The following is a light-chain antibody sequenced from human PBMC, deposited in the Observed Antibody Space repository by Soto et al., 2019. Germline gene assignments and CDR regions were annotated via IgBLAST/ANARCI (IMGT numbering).Light chain of an antibody. Sequence: EIVLTQSPGTLSLSPGERATLSCRASQSVSSSYLAWYQQKPGQAPRLLIYGASSRATGIPDRFSGSGSGTDFILTISRLEPEDFAVYYCQQYGSSPWITFGQGTRLEIK. J-gene: IGKJ5*01. V-gene: IGKV3-20*01. CDR3: QQYGSSPWIT. CDR1: QSVSSSY. CDR2: GAS.